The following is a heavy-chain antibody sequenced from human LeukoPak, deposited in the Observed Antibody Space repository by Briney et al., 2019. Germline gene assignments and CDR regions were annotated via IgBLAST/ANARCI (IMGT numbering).Heavy chain of an antibody. CDR3: ARDGDIVVVQAYYYYMDV. D-gene: IGHD2-2*01. V-gene: IGHV1-2*02. Sequence: SVKVSCKASGYTFTGYYMHWVRQAPGQGLEWMGWINPNSGGTNYAQKFQGRVTMTRDTSISTAYIELSRLRSDDTVVYYCARDGDIVVVQAYYYYMDVWGKGNTVTVSS. CDR2: INPNSGGT. CDR1: GYTFTGYY. J-gene: IGHJ6*03.